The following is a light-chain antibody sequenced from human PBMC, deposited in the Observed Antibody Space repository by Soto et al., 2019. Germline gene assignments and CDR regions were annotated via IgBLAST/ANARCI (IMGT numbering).Light chain of an antibody. CDR2: EVS. CDR1: SSDVGGYNF. Sequence: QSALTQPASVFGSPGQSITFSCTGTSSDVGGYNFVSWYQQHPGKAPKLMIYEVSSRPSGVSNRFSGSKSGNTASLTISGLQPEDEADYYCSSYTTSTTVVSGNRTKVTVL. J-gene: IGLJ1*01. V-gene: IGLV2-14*03. CDR3: SSYTTSTTVV.